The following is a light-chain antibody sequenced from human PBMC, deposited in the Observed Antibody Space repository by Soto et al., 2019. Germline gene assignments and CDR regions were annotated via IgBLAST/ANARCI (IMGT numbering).Light chain of an antibody. V-gene: IGKV1-5*03. Sequence: DIQMTQSPSTLSASVGDRVTITCRASQSVNSWLAWYQQKPGKAPKLLIYRASTLESGVPSRFSGSGSGTEFTLTISSLQPDDFATYYCKSYYSSSPWTFGQGTKVEIE. CDR2: RAS. CDR1: QSVNSW. J-gene: IGKJ1*01. CDR3: KSYYSSSPWT.